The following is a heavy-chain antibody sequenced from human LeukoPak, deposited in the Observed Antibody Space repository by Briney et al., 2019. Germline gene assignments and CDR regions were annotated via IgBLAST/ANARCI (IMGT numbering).Heavy chain of an antibody. V-gene: IGHV4-30-2*01. J-gene: IGHJ4*02. Sequence: SQTLSLTCAVSGGSISSGGYSWSWIRQPPGEGLEWIGYIYHSGSTYYNPSLKSRVTTSVDRSKNQFSLKLSSVTAADTAVYYCARDRHSSMSGSYYPSFDYWGQGTLVTVSS. CDR3: ARDRHSSMSGSYYPSFDY. CDR1: GGSISSGGYS. D-gene: IGHD1-26*01. CDR2: IYHSGST.